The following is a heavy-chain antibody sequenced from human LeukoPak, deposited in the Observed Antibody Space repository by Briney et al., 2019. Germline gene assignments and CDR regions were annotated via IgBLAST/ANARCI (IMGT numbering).Heavy chain of an antibody. CDR1: GFTFSSYS. CDR2: ISSSSNYI. CDR3: ARRGGTNSRYDILTGYYRYYFDY. Sequence: PGGSLRLSCAASGFTFSSYSMNWVRQAPGKGLEWVSSISSSSNYIYYADSVKGRFTISRDNAKNSLYLQMDSLRAEDTAVYYCARRGGTNSRYDILTGYYRYYFDYWGQGTLVTVSS. V-gene: IGHV3-21*01. J-gene: IGHJ4*02. D-gene: IGHD3-9*01.